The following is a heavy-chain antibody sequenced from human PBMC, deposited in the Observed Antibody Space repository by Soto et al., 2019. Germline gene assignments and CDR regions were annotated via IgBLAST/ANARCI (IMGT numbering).Heavy chain of an antibody. CDR3: ASLGQCSGGSCYSGFI. V-gene: IGHV4-30-2*01. J-gene: IGHJ3*02. CDR2: IYHSGST. CDR1: GGSISSGGYS. Sequence: QLQLQESGSGLVKPSQTLSLTCAVSGGSISSGGYSWSWIRQPPGKGLEWIGYIYHSGSTYYNPSLKIRVTITVDRSKNQFSLKLSAVTAADTAVYYCASLGQCSGGSCYSGFIWGQGTMVTVSS. D-gene: IGHD2-15*01.